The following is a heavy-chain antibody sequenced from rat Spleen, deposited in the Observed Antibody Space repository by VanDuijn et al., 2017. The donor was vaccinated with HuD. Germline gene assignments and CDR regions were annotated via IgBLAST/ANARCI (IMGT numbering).Heavy chain of an antibody. J-gene: IGHJ4*01. CDR3: TRHRLYFDDGSYYHSRVMDA. CDR2: ISPSGGST. Sequence: EVQLVESGGGLVQPGRSLKLSCAVSGFTFSNYDMAWVRQAPTKGLEWVASISPSGGSTYYRDSVKGRFTVSRDNAKSTLYLQMDSLRSEDTATYYCTRHRLYFDDGSYYHSRVMDAWGQGASVTVSS. D-gene: IGHD1-12*02. V-gene: IGHV5-27*01. CDR1: GFTFSNYD.